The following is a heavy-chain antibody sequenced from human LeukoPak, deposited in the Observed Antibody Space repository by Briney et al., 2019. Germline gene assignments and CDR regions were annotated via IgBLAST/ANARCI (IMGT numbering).Heavy chain of an antibody. CDR2: IRQGGGEK. Sequence: GGSLRLSCAVSGFTFSSYWMNWVRQAPGKGLEWVASIRQGGGEKSYVDSVKGRFTISRDNTKNSLYLQINSLRAEDTAMYYCTRDGTAPGLYFDLWGQGTLVTVSS. CDR3: TRDGTAPGLYFDL. V-gene: IGHV3-7*01. D-gene: IGHD6-13*01. J-gene: IGHJ4*01. CDR1: GFTFSSYW.